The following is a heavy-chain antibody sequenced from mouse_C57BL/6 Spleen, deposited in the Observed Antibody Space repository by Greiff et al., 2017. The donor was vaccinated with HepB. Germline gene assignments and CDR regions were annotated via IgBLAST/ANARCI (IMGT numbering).Heavy chain of an antibody. V-gene: IGHV5-15*01. CDR2: ISNLAYSI. D-gene: IGHD4-1*01. CDR1: GFTFSDYG. CDR3: ARQLTGTWGYAMDY. J-gene: IGHJ4*01. Sequence: EVQGVESGGGLVQPGGSLKLSCAASGFTFSDYGMAWVRQAPRKGPEWVAFISNLAYSIYYADTVTGRFTISRENAKNTLYLEMSSLRSEDTAMYYCARQLTGTWGYAMDYWGQGTSVTVSS.